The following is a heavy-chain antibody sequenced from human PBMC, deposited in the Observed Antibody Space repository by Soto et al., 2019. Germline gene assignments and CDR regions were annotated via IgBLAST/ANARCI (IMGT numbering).Heavy chain of an antibody. CDR3: AGGWELLMYY. D-gene: IGHD1-26*01. CDR2: INHSGST. V-gene: IGHV4-34*01. J-gene: IGHJ4*02. Sequence: SETMSLTWAVEGGSFSGYYWSWIRQPPGKGLEWIGEINHSGSTNYNPSLKSRVTISVDTSKNQFSLKLSSVTAADTAVYYCAGGWELLMYYWGQGTLVTVSS. CDR1: GGSFSGYY.